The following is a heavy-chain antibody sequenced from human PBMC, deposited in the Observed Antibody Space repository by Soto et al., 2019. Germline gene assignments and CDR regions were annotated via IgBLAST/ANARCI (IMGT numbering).Heavy chain of an antibody. CDR1: GFIFGTYW. D-gene: IGHD3-22*01. Sequence: PXVSLRLSCAASGFIFGTYWMTWVRQAPGKGLEWVANIKHDGGEKYYVDSVKGRFTISRDNAKNSLYLQMNSLRAEDTAVYYCERFYDSSGYYGVHWGQGTRVTVSS. CDR2: IKHDGGEK. CDR3: ERFYDSSGYYGVH. J-gene: IGHJ4*02. V-gene: IGHV3-7*03.